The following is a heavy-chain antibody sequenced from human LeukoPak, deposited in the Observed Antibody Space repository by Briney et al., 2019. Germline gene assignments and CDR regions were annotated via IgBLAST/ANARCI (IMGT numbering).Heavy chain of an antibody. J-gene: IGHJ3*02. V-gene: IGHV3-30*02. CDR3: ARAARFNDAFDI. D-gene: IGHD3-10*01. CDR2: IRYDGSNK. CDR1: GFTFSSYG. Sequence: GGSLRLSCAASGFTFSSYGMHWVRQAPGKGLEWVAFIRYDGSNKYYADSVKGRFTISRDNSKNTLYQQMNSLRAEDTAVYYCARAARFNDAFDIWGQGTMVTVSS.